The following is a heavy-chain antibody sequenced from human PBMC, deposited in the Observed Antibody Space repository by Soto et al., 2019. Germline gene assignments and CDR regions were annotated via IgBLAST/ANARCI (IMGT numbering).Heavy chain of an antibody. Sequence: ASVKVSCKASGYTFTSYGISWVRQAPGQGLEWKGWISAYNCNTNYAQKLQGRVTMTTDTSTSTAYMELRSLRSDDTAVYYCARDQVRCSGGSCYSPPYYYYGMDVWGQGTTVTVSS. J-gene: IGHJ6*02. V-gene: IGHV1-18*01. CDR3: ARDQVRCSGGSCYSPPYYYYGMDV. CDR1: GYTFTSYG. CDR2: ISAYNCNT. D-gene: IGHD2-15*01.